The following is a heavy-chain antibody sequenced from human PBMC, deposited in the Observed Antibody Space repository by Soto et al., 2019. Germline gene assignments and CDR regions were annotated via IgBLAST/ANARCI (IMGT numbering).Heavy chain of an antibody. CDR1: GFSFSGDW. J-gene: IGHJ4*02. D-gene: IGHD5-18*01. Sequence: PGGSLRLSCAASGFSFSGDWMAWVRQAPGKGLEWVAVISEEGSNKYYADSVKGRFTISRDNTKNTLYMEMDSLRDEDTAVYYCAKDRNSYGPHYFDFWGRGTLVTVSS. CDR3: AKDRNSYGPHYFDF. V-gene: IGHV3-30*18. CDR2: ISEEGSNK.